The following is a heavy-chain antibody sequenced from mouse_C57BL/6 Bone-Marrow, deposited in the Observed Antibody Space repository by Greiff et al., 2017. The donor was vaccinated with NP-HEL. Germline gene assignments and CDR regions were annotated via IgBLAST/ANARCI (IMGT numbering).Heavy chain of an antibody. CDR3: VRHGIPRGGYFDV. J-gene: IGHJ1*03. Sequence: AASGFSFNTYAMNWVRQAPGKGLEWVARIRSKSNNYATYYADSVKDRFTISRGDSESMLYLQMNNLKTEDTAMYYCVRHGIPRGGYFDVWGTGTTVTVSS. CDR2: IRSKSNNYAT. CDR1: GFSFNTYA. V-gene: IGHV10-1*01.